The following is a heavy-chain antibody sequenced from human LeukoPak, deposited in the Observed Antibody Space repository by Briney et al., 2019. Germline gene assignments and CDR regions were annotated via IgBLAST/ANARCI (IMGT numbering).Heavy chain of an antibody. CDR3: ARDALTLSLNGMYV. CDR1: GFTFSSYA. J-gene: IGHJ6*02. D-gene: IGHD1-14*01. V-gene: IGHV3-64*01. Sequence: PGGSLRLSCAASGFTFSSYAMHWVRQAPGKGLEYVSAISSNGGSTYYANSVKGRFTISRDNPKNTLYLQMGSLRAEDMAVYYCARDALTLSLNGMYVWGQGTTVTVSS. CDR2: ISSNGGST.